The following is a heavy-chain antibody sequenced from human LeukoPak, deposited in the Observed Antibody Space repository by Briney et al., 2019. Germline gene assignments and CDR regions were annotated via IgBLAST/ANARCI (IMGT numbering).Heavy chain of an antibody. J-gene: IGHJ4*02. D-gene: IGHD6-13*01. CDR3: ARLGSSWELDY. Sequence: PSETLSLTCTVSGGSISSYYWSWIRQPPGKGLEWIGYNYYSGSTNYNPSLKSRVTISVDTSKNQFSLKLSSVTAADTAVYYCARLGSSWELDYWGQGTLVTVSS. CDR1: GGSISSYY. V-gene: IGHV4-59*08. CDR2: NYYSGST.